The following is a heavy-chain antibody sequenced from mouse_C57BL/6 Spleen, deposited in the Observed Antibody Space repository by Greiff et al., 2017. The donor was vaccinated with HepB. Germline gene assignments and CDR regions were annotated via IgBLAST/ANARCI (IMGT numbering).Heavy chain of an antibody. CDR3: ARQGITTVVVDY. Sequence: QIQLQQPGAELVMPGASVKLSCKASGYTFTSYWMHWVKQRPGQGLEWIGEIDPSDSYTNYNQKFKGKSTLTVDKSSSTAYMQLSSLTSEDSAVYYCARQGITTVVVDYWGQGTTLTVSS. V-gene: IGHV1-69*01. J-gene: IGHJ2*01. CDR2: IDPSDSYT. CDR1: GYTFTSYW. D-gene: IGHD1-1*01.